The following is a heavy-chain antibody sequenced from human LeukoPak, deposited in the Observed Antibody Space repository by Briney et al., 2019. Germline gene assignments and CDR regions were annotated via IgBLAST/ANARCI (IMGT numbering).Heavy chain of an antibody. CDR2: ISSSSGYI. Sequence: TGGSLRLSCAASGFTFSSYSMSWVRQAPGKGLEWVSSISSSSGYIYYADSVKGRFTVSRDNANNSLYLQMNSLRAEDTAVYYCARATGHRLYDSSGYAAFDIWGQGTMVTVSS. CDR1: GFTFSSYS. V-gene: IGHV3-21*01. J-gene: IGHJ3*02. CDR3: ARATGHRLYDSSGYAAFDI. D-gene: IGHD3-22*01.